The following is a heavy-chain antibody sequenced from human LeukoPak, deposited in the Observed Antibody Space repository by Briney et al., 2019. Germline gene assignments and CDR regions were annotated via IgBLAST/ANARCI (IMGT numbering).Heavy chain of an antibody. V-gene: IGHV3-21*01. J-gene: IGHJ6*02. CDR1: GFTFSSYN. CDR3: ARIQVTMVRGVIFYYGMDV. CDR2: ISASSSYI. D-gene: IGHD3-10*01. Sequence: GGSLRLSCAASGFTFSSYNMNWVRQAPGKGLEWVSSISASSSYIYYADSVRGRFTISRDNAKNSLYLQMDSLGAEDTAVYYCARIQVTMVRGVIFYYGMDVWGQGTTVTVSS.